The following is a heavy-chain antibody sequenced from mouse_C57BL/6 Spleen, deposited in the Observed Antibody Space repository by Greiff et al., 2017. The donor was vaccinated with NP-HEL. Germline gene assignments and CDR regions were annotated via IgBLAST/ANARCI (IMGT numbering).Heavy chain of an antibody. CDR1: GYTFTSYW. J-gene: IGHJ3*01. CDR3: AISPDSSGLFAY. V-gene: IGHV1-74*01. Sequence: QVQLQQPGAELVKPGASVKVSCKASGYTFTSYWMHWVKQRPGQGLEWIGRIHPSDSDTNYNQKFKGKATLTVDKSSSTAYMQISSLTSEDSEVYYCAISPDSSGLFAYWGQGTLVTVSA. D-gene: IGHD3-2*02. CDR2: IHPSDSDT.